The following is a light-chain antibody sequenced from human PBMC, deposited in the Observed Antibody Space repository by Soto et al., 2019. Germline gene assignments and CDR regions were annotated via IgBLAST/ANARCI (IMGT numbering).Light chain of an antibody. V-gene: IGKV3-20*01. Sequence: EVVLTQSPGTLSLFPGERATLSCRASQSVTNSYLAWFQHKAGQAPRPLIYGISNRASGIPDRFSGSGSGTDFTLTISRLEPEDFAVYYCHHYGRSWTFGQGTKLEIK. CDR1: QSVTNSY. CDR2: GIS. J-gene: IGKJ1*01. CDR3: HHYGRSWT.